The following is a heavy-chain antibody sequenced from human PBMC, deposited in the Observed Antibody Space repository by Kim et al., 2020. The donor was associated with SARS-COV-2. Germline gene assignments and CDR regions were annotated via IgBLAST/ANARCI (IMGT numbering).Heavy chain of an antibody. D-gene: IGHD6-6*01. J-gene: IGHJ4*02. Sequence: SETLSLTCTVSGDSISFSNYYWGWIRQSPGKGLEWIGSIYYSGSTYYNPSLKSRATISGDTSKNQFSLRLSSVTAADTAVYYCARERFYSTSSQGEFDYWGRGTRVTVSS. V-gene: IGHV4-39*07. CDR3: ARERFYSTSSQGEFDY. CDR2: IYYSGST. CDR1: GDSISFSNYY.